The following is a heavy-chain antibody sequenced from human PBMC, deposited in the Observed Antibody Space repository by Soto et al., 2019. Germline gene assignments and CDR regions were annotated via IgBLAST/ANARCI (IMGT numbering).Heavy chain of an antibody. V-gene: IGHV3-23*01. Sequence: GGSLRLSCAASGFTFNNYVMTWVRQAPEKGLEWVSTITDSGGSTYYADSVKGRFTISRDNAKNSLYLQMNSLRAEDTAVYYCARTGHIVVVTAIGDYYGMDVWGQGTTVTVSS. CDR2: ITDSGGST. CDR1: GFTFNNYV. CDR3: ARTGHIVVVTAIGDYYGMDV. D-gene: IGHD2-21*02. J-gene: IGHJ6*02.